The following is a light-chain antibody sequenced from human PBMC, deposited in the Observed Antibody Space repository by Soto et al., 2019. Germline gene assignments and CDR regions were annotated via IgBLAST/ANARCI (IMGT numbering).Light chain of an antibody. CDR2: AAS. CDR1: QDIRTD. CDR3: LQDYNSPYT. J-gene: IGKJ2*01. Sequence: AIQMTQSPSSLSASVGDRVTITCLAIQDIRTDVAWSQQKPGKAPKLLIYAASSLQSGVSSRFSASGSGTDFTLSGSSLQPEDFATYYCLQDYNSPYTFRQGTTLQLQ. V-gene: IGKV1-6*01.